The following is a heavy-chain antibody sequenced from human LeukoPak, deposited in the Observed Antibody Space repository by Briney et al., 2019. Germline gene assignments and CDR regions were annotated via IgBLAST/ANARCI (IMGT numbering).Heavy chain of an antibody. CDR2: MNPNSGNT. V-gene: IGHV1-8*01. CDR1: GYTFTSYD. CDR3: ARGITGGAASRSQSR. D-gene: IGHD1-20*01. J-gene: IGHJ4*02. Sequence: GASVKVSCKASGYTFTSYDINWVRQATGQGLEWMGWMNPNSGNTGYAQKFQGRLTMTRNTSISTAYMELSSLRSEDTAVYYCARGITGGAASRSQSRWGQGTLVTVSS.